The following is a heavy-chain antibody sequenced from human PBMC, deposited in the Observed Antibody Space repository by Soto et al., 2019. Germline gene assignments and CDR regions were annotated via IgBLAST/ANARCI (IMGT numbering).Heavy chain of an antibody. V-gene: IGHV3-74*01. J-gene: IGHJ4*01. Sequence: PGGYLRLSCAASGFIFKMYWMHWVRQSPGKGLVWISRIYNDGTYSDYADSVRGRFTISRDNVNDTLYLQMNNLRAEDSGLYYCTRGPRPISTGTGAYWGHVTQVIVSS. CDR1: GFIFKMYW. CDR2: IYNDGTYS. CDR3: TRGPRPISTGTGAY. D-gene: IGHD3-10*01.